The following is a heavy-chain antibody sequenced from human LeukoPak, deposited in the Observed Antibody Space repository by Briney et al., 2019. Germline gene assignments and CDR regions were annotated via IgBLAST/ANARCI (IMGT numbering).Heavy chain of an antibody. CDR3: AKDSYFYDRSGYYSGLAYYFDY. Sequence: PGRSLRLSCAASGFTFSSYGMHWVRQAPGKGLEWVAVISFDGSNKYYADSVKGRFTISRDNSKNTLYLQMNSLRAEDTAVYYCAKDSYFYDRSGYYSGLAYYFDYWGQGTLVTVSS. CDR1: GFTFSSYG. CDR2: ISFDGSNK. J-gene: IGHJ4*02. D-gene: IGHD3-22*01. V-gene: IGHV3-30*18.